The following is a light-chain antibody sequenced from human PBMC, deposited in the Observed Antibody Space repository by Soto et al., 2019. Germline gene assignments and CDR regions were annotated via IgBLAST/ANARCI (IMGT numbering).Light chain of an antibody. CDR2: DVS. Sequence: DIVLTQSPGTLSLSPGERATLSCRSSQSVSSNYLAWYQQKPDQAPRLVIYDVSGSAAAIPDRFSGSGSGTDITLTISSLEPEDSAVYYCQQYGISPTFGQGTKVEIK. J-gene: IGKJ1*01. CDR1: QSVSSNY. CDR3: QQYGISPT. V-gene: IGKV3-20*01.